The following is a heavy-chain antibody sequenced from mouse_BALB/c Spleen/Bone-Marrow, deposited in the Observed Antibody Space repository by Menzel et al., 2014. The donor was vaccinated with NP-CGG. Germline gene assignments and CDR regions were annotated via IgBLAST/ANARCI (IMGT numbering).Heavy chain of an antibody. CDR3: ARKGNFHYYGYCDMDY. D-gene: IGHD1-2*01. Sequence: EVKLVESGGGLVQPGGSRKLSCAASGFTFSTFGMHWVRQAPEKGLEWIAYISSGSSTIYYADTVKGRFTISRDNPKNPLFLQMTSLRSEDTAMYYCARKGNFHYYGYCDMDYWGQGTSVTVSS. V-gene: IGHV5-17*02. J-gene: IGHJ4*01. CDR2: ISSGSSTI. CDR1: GFTFSTFG.